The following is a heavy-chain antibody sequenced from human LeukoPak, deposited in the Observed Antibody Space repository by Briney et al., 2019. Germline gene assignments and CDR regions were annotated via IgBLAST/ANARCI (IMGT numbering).Heavy chain of an antibody. J-gene: IGHJ4*02. D-gene: IGHD4-23*01. V-gene: IGHV1-3*01. CDR2: INAGNGNT. CDR1: GYTFTSYA. CDR3: ANGGLRWRLDY. Sequence: ASVKVSCKASGYTFTSYAMHWVRQAPGQRLEWIGWINAGNGNTKYSQEFQGRVTITRDTSASTAYMELRSLRSDDTAVYYCANGGLRWRLDYWGQGTLVTVSP.